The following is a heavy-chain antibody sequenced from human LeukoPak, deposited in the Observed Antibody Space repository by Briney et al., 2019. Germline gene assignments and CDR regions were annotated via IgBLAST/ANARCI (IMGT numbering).Heavy chain of an antibody. J-gene: IGHJ4*02. CDR2: IRYDGSNK. V-gene: IGHV3-30*02. D-gene: IGHD6-13*01. Sequence: GGSVTPSCAASGFTFSSYGMHWVRQAPGKGLEWVAFIRYDGSNKYYADSVKGRFTISRDNSKNTLYLQMNSLRAEDTAVYYCAKEHSSSWYVGDYWGQGTRITVSS. CDR1: GFTFSSYG. CDR3: AKEHSSSWYVGDY.